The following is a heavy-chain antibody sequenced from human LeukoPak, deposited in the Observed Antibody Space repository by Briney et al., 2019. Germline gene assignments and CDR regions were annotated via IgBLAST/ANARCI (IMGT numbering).Heavy chain of an antibody. D-gene: IGHD5-24*01. J-gene: IGHJ6*03. CDR3: ARDTGRGRWLQIPYYYYMDV. Sequence: ASVTVSCKASGYTFTSYYMHWVRQAPGQGLEWMGIINPSGGSTSYAQKFQGRVTMTRDMSTSTVYMELSSLRSEDTAVYYCARDTGRGRWLQIPYYYYMDVWGKGTTVTVSS. CDR1: GYTFTSYY. V-gene: IGHV1-46*01. CDR2: INPSGGST.